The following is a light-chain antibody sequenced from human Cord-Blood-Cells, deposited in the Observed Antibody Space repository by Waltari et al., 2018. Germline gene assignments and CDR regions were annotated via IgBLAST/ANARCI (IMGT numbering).Light chain of an antibody. Sequence: QSALTQPPSASGSPGPSVTIPCTGTSSDAGGYNYVSWYQQHQSKAPKLMNYEVSKRPSGVPDRFSGSKSGNTASLTVSGLQAEDEADYYCSSYAGSNNLVFGGGTKLTVL. J-gene: IGLJ2*01. CDR3: SSYAGSNNLV. V-gene: IGLV2-8*01. CDR1: SSDAGGYNY. CDR2: EVS.